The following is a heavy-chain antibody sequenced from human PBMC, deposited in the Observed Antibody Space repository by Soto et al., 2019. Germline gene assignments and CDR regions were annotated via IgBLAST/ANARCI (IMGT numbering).Heavy chain of an antibody. J-gene: IGHJ5*02. V-gene: IGHV2-26*01. Sequence: QVTLKESGPVLVKPTETLTLRCTVSGLSITDSEMGVSWIRQPPGQPLEWLAHIDSSGEKSYRTFLKSRLATSKETSKRQIVLTMTNMDPADTATYYCARRHLAVAVSPWFDPWGQGIPVTGSS. CDR2: IDSSGEK. CDR3: ARRHLAVAVSPWFDP. CDR1: GLSITDSEMG. D-gene: IGHD6-19*01.